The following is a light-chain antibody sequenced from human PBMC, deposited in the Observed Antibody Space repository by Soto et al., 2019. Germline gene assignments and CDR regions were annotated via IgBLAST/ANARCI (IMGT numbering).Light chain of an antibody. CDR2: GAS. CDR1: QSVSSSY. CDR3: QQYGRSPPIT. V-gene: IGKV3-20*01. Sequence: EIVLTQSPGTLSLSPGERATLSCRANQSVSSSYLAWYQQKPGQAPRFLIYGASGRATGIPDRFSGSGSGTDFTLTISRLEPEDFAVYYCQQYGRSPPITFGQGTQLEIK. J-gene: IGKJ5*01.